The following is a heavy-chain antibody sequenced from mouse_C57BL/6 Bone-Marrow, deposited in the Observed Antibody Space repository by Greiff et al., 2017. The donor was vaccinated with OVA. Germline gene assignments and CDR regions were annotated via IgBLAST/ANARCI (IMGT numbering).Heavy chain of an antibody. D-gene: IGHD1-1*01. Sequence: VQVVESGAELMKPGASVKLSCKATGYTFTGYWIEWVKQRPGHGLEWIGEILPGSGSTNYNEKFKGKATFTADTSSNTAYMQLSSLTTEDSAIYYCARSDAITTVVDYYAMDYWGQGTSVTVSS. CDR1: GYTFTGYW. J-gene: IGHJ4*01. V-gene: IGHV1-9*01. CDR3: ARSDAITTVVDYYAMDY. CDR2: ILPGSGST.